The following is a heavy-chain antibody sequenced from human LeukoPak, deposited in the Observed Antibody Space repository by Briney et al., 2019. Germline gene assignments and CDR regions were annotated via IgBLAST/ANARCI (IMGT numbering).Heavy chain of an antibody. J-gene: IGHJ4*02. CDR1: GGSISSYY. Sequence: SETLSLTYTVSGGSISSYYWSWIRQPPGKGLEWIGYIYYSGSTNYNPSLKSRVTISVDTSKNQFSLKLSSVTAADTAVYYCARLYSSGWPDYWGQGTLVTVSS. V-gene: IGHV4-59*01. CDR3: ARLYSSGWPDY. D-gene: IGHD6-19*01. CDR2: IYYSGST.